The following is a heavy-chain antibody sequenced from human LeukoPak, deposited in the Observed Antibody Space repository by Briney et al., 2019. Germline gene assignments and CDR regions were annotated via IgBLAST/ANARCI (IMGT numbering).Heavy chain of an antibody. Sequence: PGGSLRLSCAASGFTFSTYGLHWVRQAPGKGLEWVALIWYDGSNKYYADSVKGRFTISRDNSKNTLYPQMNSLRAEDTAVYYCAREKQKYSSGWYCLDYWGQGTLVTVSS. J-gene: IGHJ4*02. CDR1: GFTFSTYG. V-gene: IGHV3-33*01. CDR3: AREKQKYSSGWYCLDY. CDR2: IWYDGSNK. D-gene: IGHD6-13*01.